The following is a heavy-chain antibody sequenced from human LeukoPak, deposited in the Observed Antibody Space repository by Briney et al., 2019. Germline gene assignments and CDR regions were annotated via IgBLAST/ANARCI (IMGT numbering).Heavy chain of an antibody. Sequence: GGSLRLSCAASGFTFSSYWMYWVLQAPGKGLVWVSRIRRDGGSTDYADSVKGRFTISRDNAKNTVYLQMNSLRVEDTAVYYCAREPLHCTGDCYSLSDYWGQGTLVTVSS. CDR3: AREPLHCTGDCYSLSDY. CDR2: IRRDGGST. J-gene: IGHJ4*02. CDR1: GFTFSSYW. D-gene: IGHD2-21*02. V-gene: IGHV3-74*01.